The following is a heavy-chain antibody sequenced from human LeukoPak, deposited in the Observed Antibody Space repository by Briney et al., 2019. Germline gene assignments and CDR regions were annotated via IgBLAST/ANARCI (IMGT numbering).Heavy chain of an antibody. J-gene: IGHJ4*02. Sequence: PSETLSLTCAVSGYSISSGYYWGWIRQPPGKGLEWIGSIYHSGSTYYNPSLKSRVTISVDTSKNQFSLKLSSVTAADTAVYYCARVRAAAGSILIDYWGQGTLVTVSS. V-gene: IGHV4-38-2*01. CDR1: GYSISSGYY. CDR3: ARVRAAAGSILIDY. D-gene: IGHD6-13*01. CDR2: IYHSGST.